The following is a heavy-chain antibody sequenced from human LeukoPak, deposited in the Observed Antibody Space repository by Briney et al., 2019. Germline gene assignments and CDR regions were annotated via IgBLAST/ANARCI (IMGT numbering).Heavy chain of an antibody. CDR2: IYYSGST. Sequence: SDTLSLTCTVSGGSISSGDYYWSWIRQPPGKGLEWIGYIYYSGSTYYNPSLKSRVTISVDTSKNQFSLKLSSVTAADTAVYYCARAYYYDSSGYYFYYYYGMDVWGQGTTVTVSS. J-gene: IGHJ6*02. D-gene: IGHD3-22*01. V-gene: IGHV4-30-4*02. CDR3: ARAYYYDSSGYYFYYYYGMDV. CDR1: GGSISSGDYY.